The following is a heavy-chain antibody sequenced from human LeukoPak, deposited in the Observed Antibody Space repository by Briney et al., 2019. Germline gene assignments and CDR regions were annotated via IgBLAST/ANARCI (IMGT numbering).Heavy chain of an antibody. CDR1: GFTFSAYA. CDR2: IYSGGNT. J-gene: IGHJ4*02. D-gene: IGHD5-12*01. CDR3: ARALRPFDY. V-gene: IGHV3-66*01. Sequence: PGGSLRLSCEASGFTFSAYAMTWVRQAPGKGLEWVSVIYSGGNTYYADSVKGRFTMSRDSSENTVYLQMNSLRAEDTAVYYCARALRPFDYWGQGTLVTVSS.